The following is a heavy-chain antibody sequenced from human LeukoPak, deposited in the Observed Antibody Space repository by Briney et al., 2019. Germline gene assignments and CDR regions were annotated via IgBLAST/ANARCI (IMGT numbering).Heavy chain of an antibody. J-gene: IGHJ4*02. CDR1: GFTFSGSA. D-gene: IGHD3-22*01. Sequence: GRSLRLSCAASGFTFSGSAMHWVRQASGKGLEWVGRIRSKSNSYATAYAASVKGRFTISRDDSKNTAYLQMNSLKTEDTAIYYCTRRSGDDSSGYYDNWGQGALVTVSS. CDR2: IRSKSNSYAT. CDR3: TRRSGDDSSGYYDN. V-gene: IGHV3-73*01.